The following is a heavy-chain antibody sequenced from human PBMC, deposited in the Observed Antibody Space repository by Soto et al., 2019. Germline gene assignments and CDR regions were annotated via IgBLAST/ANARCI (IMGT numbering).Heavy chain of an antibody. J-gene: IGHJ3*02. Sequence: EVQLLESGGGSVQPGGSLRLSCAASGFTFSSYAMTWVRQAPGKGLEWVSSVSGSGGSPYYADSVKGRFTISRDNSNTLYLQMIRVRGEDQAVYYCAKSRGGAYGGNSGAFDTWGQGTMVSVSS. V-gene: IGHV3-23*01. CDR1: GFTFSSYA. CDR2: VSGSGGSP. D-gene: IGHD4-17*01. CDR3: AKSRGGAYGGNSGAFDT.